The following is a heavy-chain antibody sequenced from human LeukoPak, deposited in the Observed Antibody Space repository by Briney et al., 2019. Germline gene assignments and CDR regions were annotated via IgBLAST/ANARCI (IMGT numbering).Heavy chain of an antibody. J-gene: IGHJ4*02. CDR2: MYYSGST. CDR3: ARGGVYFDY. CDR1: GGSISSYY. V-gene: IGHV4-59*01. Sequence: SQTLSLTCTVHGGSISSYYWSWIRQPPGKGLECIGYMYYSGSTNYNPPLKSRVTISVDTSKNQFSLKLSSVSAADTAVYYCARGGVYFDYWGQGTLVTVSS.